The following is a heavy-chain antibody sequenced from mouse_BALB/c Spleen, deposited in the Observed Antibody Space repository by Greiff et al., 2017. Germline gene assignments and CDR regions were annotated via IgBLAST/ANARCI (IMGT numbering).Heavy chain of an antibody. V-gene: IGHV5-6-4*01. J-gene: IGHJ3*01. D-gene: IGHD1-1*01. CDR3: TIVVAKDY. CDR2: ISSGGSYT. CDR1: GFTFSSYT. Sequence: EVKLVESGGGLVKPGGSLKLSCAASGFTFSSYTMSWVRQTPEKRLEWVATISSGGSYTYYPDSVKGRFTISRDNAKNTLYLQMSSLKSEDTAMYYCTIVVAKDYWGQGTLVTVSA.